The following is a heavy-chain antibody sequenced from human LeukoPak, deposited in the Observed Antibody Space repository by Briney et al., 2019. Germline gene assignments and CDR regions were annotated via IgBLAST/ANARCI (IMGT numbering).Heavy chain of an antibody. D-gene: IGHD3-10*01. CDR1: EYSSSSYW. CDR3: ARRGGAYGYYFDF. V-gene: IGHV5-51*01. J-gene: IGHJ4*02. CDR2: IYPGDSDT. Sequence: GESLKISCKSSEYSSSSYWIGWVRQMPGKGLERMGSIYPGDSDTKYSPSFQGQVTISADKSIDTAYLQWTSLKASDTAMYYCARRGGAYGYYFDFWGQGTLVTVSS.